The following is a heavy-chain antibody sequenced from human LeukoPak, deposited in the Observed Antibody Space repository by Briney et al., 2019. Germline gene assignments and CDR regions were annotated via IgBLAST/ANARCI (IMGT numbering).Heavy chain of an antibody. D-gene: IGHD1-26*01. CDR3: AKSVQWSYYFDY. V-gene: IGHV3-23*01. CDR2: ISGSGGST. J-gene: IGHJ4*02. CDR1: GFTFSSYA. Sequence: GGSLRLSCAASGFTFSSYAMSWVRQAPGQGLEWVSVISGSGGSTYYADSVKGRFTISRDNSKNTLYLQMNSLRAEDTAVYYCAKSVQWSYYFDYWGQGTLVTVSS.